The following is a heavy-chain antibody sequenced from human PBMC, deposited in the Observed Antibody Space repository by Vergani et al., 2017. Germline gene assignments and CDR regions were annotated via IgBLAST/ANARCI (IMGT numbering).Heavy chain of an antibody. V-gene: IGHV4-4*03. CDR3: STIGYRRWGDYYDY. CDR2: ICHTEDT. CDR1: GDSISSNNC. Sequence: QVQLQESGPGLVKPPGTLSLTCAVSGDSISSNNCWSWVRQPPGKGLGWIGEICHTEDTKYSPSLKSRVTVSVDESRNLFSLRLNSVTAADTAVYYCSTIGYRRWGDYYDYWGQGILVTVSS. D-gene: IGHD2-2*02. J-gene: IGHJ4*02.